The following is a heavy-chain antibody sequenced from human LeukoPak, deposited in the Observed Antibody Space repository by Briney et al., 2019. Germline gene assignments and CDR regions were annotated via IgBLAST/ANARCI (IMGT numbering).Heavy chain of an antibody. Sequence: GGSLRLSCKTSGFTFSGYWMSWLRQAPGKGLEWVANIKQDGTDKNYVDSVKGRFIISSDNTKKSLYLEMSSLRAEDTALYYCARGYGDYGGEDFDYWGQGTLVTVSS. D-gene: IGHD4-17*01. CDR1: GFTFSGYW. CDR2: IKQDGTDK. CDR3: ARGYGDYGGEDFDY. J-gene: IGHJ4*02. V-gene: IGHV3-7*04.